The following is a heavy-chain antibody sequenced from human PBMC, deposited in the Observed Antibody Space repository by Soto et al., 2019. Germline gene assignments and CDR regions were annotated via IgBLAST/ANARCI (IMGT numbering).Heavy chain of an antibody. CDR3: ARKDKSGYFNSFDP. J-gene: IGHJ5*02. CDR1: TFSFTSYW. D-gene: IGHD3-22*01. V-gene: IGHV5-51*01. Sequence: GGSLKISCKVSTFSFTSYWTAWVCQMPGKGLECMGIIFTSDSDTRYSPYFQGQVTISADRYTSTVFLQWASLKASDTAVYFCARKDKSGYFNSFDPWGQGTLVTVSS. CDR2: IFTSDSDT.